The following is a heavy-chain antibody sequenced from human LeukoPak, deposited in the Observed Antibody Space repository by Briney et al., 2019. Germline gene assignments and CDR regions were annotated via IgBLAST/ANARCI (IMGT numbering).Heavy chain of an antibody. Sequence: SVKVSCKASGGTFSSYAISWVRQAPGQGLEWMGRIIPILGIANYAQKFQGRVTITADKSTSTAYMELSSLRSEDTAVYYCARDKVGATCFDYWGQGTLVTVSS. D-gene: IGHD1-26*01. CDR1: GGTFSSYA. CDR3: ARDKVGATCFDY. CDR2: IIPILGIA. V-gene: IGHV1-69*04. J-gene: IGHJ4*02.